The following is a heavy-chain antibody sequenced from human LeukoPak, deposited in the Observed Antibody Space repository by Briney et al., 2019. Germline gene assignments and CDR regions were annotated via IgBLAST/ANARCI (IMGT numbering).Heavy chain of an antibody. CDR1: GYSISSGGYY. J-gene: IGHJ4*02. Sequence: SETLSLTCTVSGYSISSGGYYWSWIRQPPGKGLEWIGYIYHSASTYYNPSLKSRLTISVGRSKNQFSLKLNSVTAADTALYYCARGRDGSGSFDYWGQGTPVTVSS. CDR3: ARGRDGSGSFDY. CDR2: IYHSAST. V-gene: IGHV4-30-2*01. D-gene: IGHD3-10*01.